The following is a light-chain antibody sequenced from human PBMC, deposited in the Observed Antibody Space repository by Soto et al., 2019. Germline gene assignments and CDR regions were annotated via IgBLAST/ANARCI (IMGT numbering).Light chain of an antibody. CDR3: QQSYSTTWT. V-gene: IGKV1-39*01. CDR2: AAS. CDR1: QSISSY. Sequence: DIQLTQSPSFLSASVGDRVNITCRASQSISSYLNWYQQKPGKAPKLLIYAASSLQSGVPSRFSGSGSGTDFTLTISSLQPEDFATYSCQQSYSTTWTFGQGTKVDIK. J-gene: IGKJ1*01.